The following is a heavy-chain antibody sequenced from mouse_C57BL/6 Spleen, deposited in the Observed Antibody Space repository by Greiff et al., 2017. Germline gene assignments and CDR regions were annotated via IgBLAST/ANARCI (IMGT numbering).Heavy chain of an antibody. V-gene: IGHV6-3*01. CDR3: TGRGYSDYDWYFDV. J-gene: IGHJ1*03. CDR1: GFTFSNYW. Sequence: EVKLVESGGGLVQPGGSMKLSCVASGFTFSNYWMNWVRQSPEKGLEWVAQIRLKSDNYATHYAESVQGRFTISRDDSKSSVYLQMNNLRAEDTGIYYCTGRGYSDYDWYFDVWGTGTTVTVSS. D-gene: IGHD2-13*01. CDR2: IRLKSDNYAT.